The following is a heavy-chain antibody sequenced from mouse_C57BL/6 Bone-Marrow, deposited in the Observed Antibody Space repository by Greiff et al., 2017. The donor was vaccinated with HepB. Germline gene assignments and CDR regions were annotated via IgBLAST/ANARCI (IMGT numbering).Heavy chain of an antibody. CDR1: GFNIKDDY. V-gene: IGHV14-4*01. CDR2: IDPENGDT. Sequence: LVESGAELVRPGASVKLSCTASGFNIKDDYMHWVKQRPEQGLEWIGWIDPENGDTEYASKFQGKATITADTSSNTAYLQLSSLTSEDSEVYYCARSGFYYDYDVDFDYWGQGTTLTVSS. CDR3: ARSGFYYDYDVDFDY. D-gene: IGHD2-4*01. J-gene: IGHJ2*01.